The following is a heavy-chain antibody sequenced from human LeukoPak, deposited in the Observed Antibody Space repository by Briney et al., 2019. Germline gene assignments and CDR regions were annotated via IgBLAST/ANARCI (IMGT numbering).Heavy chain of an antibody. Sequence: PGGSLRLSCVASGFTFSRYAMSWVRHPPARGREWVSSLRGDGETFYADSVKGRFSLPRDESRNTVYLQMNNLRVEDTAIFYCAKAGWVSSPDAVLWGQGILVTVSS. V-gene: IGHV3-23*01. D-gene: IGHD3-16*01. CDR3: AKAGWVSSPDAVL. J-gene: IGHJ4*02. CDR1: GFTFSRYA. CDR2: LRGDGET.